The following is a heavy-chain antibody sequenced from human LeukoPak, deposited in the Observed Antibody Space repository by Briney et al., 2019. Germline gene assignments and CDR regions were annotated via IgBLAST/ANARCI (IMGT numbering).Heavy chain of an antibody. CDR1: GFPVRSRY. CDR2: IYSGGTT. D-gene: IGHD3-3*01. CDR3: ANLEGGPSDGR. V-gene: IGHV3-53*01. J-gene: IGHJ1*01. Sequence: PGGSLRLSCEVSGFPVRSRYMTWVRQPPGKGLECVAVIYSGGTTYHIDSVKGRFTISRDISKSTMYLEMNNLRVEDTATYYCANLEGGPSDGRWGQGTLVIVSS.